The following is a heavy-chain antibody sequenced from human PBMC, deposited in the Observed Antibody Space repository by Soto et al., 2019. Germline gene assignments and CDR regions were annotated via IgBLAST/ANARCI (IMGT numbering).Heavy chain of an antibody. D-gene: IGHD6-19*01. J-gene: IGHJ4*02. CDR1: GATFSTYA. CDR3: ARGAPSTGWYEN. Sequence: QVQLVQSGADVEKPGSSVKVSCKASGATFSTYAFSWLRQAPGQGLEWMGGIIPILGTSNYAQRFQGRVTITADTSTSTADMELRSLRSQDKAVYFCARGAPSTGWYENWGQGTLVTVSS. CDR2: IIPILGTS. V-gene: IGHV1-69*06.